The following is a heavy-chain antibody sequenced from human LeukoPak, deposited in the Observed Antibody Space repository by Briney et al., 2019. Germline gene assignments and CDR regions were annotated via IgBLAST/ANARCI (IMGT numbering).Heavy chain of an antibody. CDR1: GFTFSSYS. V-gene: IGHV3-21*01. Sequence: GGSLRLSCVASGFTFSSYSMNWVRQAPGKGLEWVSSISSSSTYTSYADSVKGQFTISRDNARNSLYLQMNSLRVEDTAFYYCARDLAYSRLDYWGQGMLVTVSS. CDR3: ARDLAYSRLDY. J-gene: IGHJ4*02. D-gene: IGHD5-18*01. CDR2: ISSSSTYT.